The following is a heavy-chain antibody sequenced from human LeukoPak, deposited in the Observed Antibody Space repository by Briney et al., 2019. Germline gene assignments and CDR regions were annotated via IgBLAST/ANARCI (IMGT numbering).Heavy chain of an antibody. CDR2: IKQDGSEK. V-gene: IGHV3-7*01. J-gene: IGHJ2*01. CDR1: GFTFSSYW. Sequence: PGGSLRLSCAASGFTFSSYWMSWVRQAPGKGLEWVANIKQDGSEKYYVDSVKGRFTISRDNAKNSLYLQMNSLRAEDTAVYYCARKYGAAQLANWYWYFDLWGRGTLVTVSS. CDR3: ARKYGAAQLANWYWYFDL. D-gene: IGHD6-13*01.